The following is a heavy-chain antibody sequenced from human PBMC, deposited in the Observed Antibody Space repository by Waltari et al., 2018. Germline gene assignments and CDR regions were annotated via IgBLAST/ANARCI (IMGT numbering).Heavy chain of an antibody. V-gene: IGHV3-23*01. CDR1: GFPFGTYT. CDR2: LTASGLM. J-gene: IGHJ6*02. CDR3: AKDEGARLAPTFGMDA. Sequence: EMQLLESGGPLVQPGGSLRLSCAASGFPFGTYTMNWVRQAPGKGLEWVAVLTASGLMDYGDSVKGRFIISRDNSKNILYLEMYRLRVEDTARYYCAKDEGARLAPTFGMDAWGQGTTVIVSS. D-gene: IGHD6-6*01.